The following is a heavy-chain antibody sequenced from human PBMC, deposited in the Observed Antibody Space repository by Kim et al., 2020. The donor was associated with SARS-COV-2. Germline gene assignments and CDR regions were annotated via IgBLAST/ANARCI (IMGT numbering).Heavy chain of an antibody. V-gene: IGHV4-31*03. CDR1: GGSMSSGGYY. J-gene: IGHJ5*02. Sequence: SETLSLTCTVSGGSMSSGGYYWNWVRQVPGKGLEWIAYRSYNGISNYNPPLRSRVFTSVDTSKSQFSLELSSVTAADTAVYYCTRIPVEPSGTFGRFDPWGQGILVTVSS. CDR2: RSYNGIS. D-gene: IGHD3-10*01. CDR3: TRIPVEPSGTFGRFDP.